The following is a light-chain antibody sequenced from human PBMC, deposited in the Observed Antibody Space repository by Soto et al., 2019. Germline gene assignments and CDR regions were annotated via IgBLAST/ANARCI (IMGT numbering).Light chain of an antibody. CDR2: SVS. V-gene: IGLV2-14*01. CDR1: SSDIGAYDH. J-gene: IGLJ1*01. CDR3: ISYTVSRSDV. Sequence: QSVLTQPASASGSPGQSITISFSGTSSDIGAYDHVAWFQQFPGKTPKLIIYSVSNRPSGVSYRFSGSKSGNTASLTISGLQAEDEADYYCISYTVSRSDVFGTGTKVTVL.